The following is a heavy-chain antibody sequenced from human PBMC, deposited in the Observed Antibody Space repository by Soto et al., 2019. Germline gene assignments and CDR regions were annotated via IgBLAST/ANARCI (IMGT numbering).Heavy chain of an antibody. CDR1: GFTVSSNY. J-gene: IGHJ4*02. D-gene: IGHD3-22*01. CDR3: ARVSSGLIMAYY. V-gene: IGHV3-66*01. CDR2: IYSGGST. Sequence: EVQLVESGGGLVQPGGSLRLSCAASGFTVSSNYMSWVRQAPGKGLEWVSVIYSGGSTYYADSVKGRFTISRDNSKNTLYLQMNSLRAEDTAVYYCARVSSGLIMAYYWGQGTLVTVSS.